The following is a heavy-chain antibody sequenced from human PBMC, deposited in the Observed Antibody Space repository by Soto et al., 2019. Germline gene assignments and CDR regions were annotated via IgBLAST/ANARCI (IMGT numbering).Heavy chain of an antibody. V-gene: IGHV3-66*01. D-gene: IGHD2-15*01. CDR3: ARDVSFSGYCSGGSCATTSKDAFDI. Sequence: GGSLRLSCAASGFTVSSNYMSWVRQAPGKGLEWVSVIYSGGSTYYADSVKGRFTISRANSKNTLYLQMNSLRAEDTAVYYCARDVSFSGYCSGGSCATTSKDAFDIWGQGTMVTVSS. CDR2: IYSGGST. J-gene: IGHJ3*02. CDR1: GFTVSSNY.